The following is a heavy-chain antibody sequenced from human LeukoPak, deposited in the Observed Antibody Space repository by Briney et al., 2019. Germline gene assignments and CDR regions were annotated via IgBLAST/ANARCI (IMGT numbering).Heavy chain of an antibody. J-gene: IGHJ6*02. CDR3: ARVGIVANYGMDV. Sequence: GGSLRLSCAASGLTFSSYWMHWVRQGPGKGLVWVSRINSDGSSISYAASVKGRFTISRDNAKNSLYLQMNSLRAEDTAVYYCARVGIVANYGMDVWGQGTTVTVSS. CDR1: GLTFSSYW. V-gene: IGHV3-74*01. CDR2: INSDGSSI. D-gene: IGHD3-22*01.